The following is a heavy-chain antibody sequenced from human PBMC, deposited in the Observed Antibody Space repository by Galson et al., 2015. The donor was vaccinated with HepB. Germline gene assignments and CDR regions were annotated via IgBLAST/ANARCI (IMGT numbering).Heavy chain of an antibody. Sequence: SVKVSCKASGYMFTPYAMNWVRQAPGQGLEWMGWINTNTGHPTYAQGFTGRFVFSLDTSVSTAYLQISSLEAEDTAVYYCARVPDAIELDYWGQGTLVTVSS. CDR2: INTNTGHP. D-gene: IGHD2-2*02. CDR1: GYMFTPYA. V-gene: IGHV7-4-1*02. CDR3: ARVPDAIELDY. J-gene: IGHJ4*02.